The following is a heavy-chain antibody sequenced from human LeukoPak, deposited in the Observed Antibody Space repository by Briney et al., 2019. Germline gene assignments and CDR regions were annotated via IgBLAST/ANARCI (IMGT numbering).Heavy chain of an antibody. Sequence: ASVKVSCKASGGTFSSYAISWVRQAPGQGLEWMGGIIPIFGTANYAQKFQGRVTITTDESTSAAYMELSSLRSEDTAVYYCARDRSWGSSSWYDYWGQGTLVTVSS. CDR2: IIPIFGTA. J-gene: IGHJ4*02. CDR3: ARDRSWGSSSWYDY. V-gene: IGHV1-69*05. D-gene: IGHD6-13*01. CDR1: GGTFSSYA.